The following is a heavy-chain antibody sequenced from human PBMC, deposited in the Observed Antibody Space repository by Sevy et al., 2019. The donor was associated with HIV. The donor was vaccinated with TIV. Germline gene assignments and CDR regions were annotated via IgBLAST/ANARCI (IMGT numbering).Heavy chain of an antibody. J-gene: IGHJ4*02. Sequence: ASVKVSCAVSGYTLTKLSMHWVRQAPGKGLEWMGSFDPEDGETIYPQKFQGRVTRTEDTSTDTAYMELSSLRSEDTAVYYCATTKDYYDSSGSPFDSWGQGTLVTVSS. CDR3: ATTKDYYDSSGSPFDS. V-gene: IGHV1-24*01. D-gene: IGHD3-22*01. CDR2: FDPEDGET. CDR1: GYTLTKLS.